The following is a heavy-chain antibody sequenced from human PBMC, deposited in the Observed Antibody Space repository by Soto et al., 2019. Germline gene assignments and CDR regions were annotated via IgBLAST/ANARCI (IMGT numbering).Heavy chain of an antibody. Sequence: GGSLRLSCAASGLTFSSYEMNWVRQAPGQGLEWVSYISRSGSTIYYADSVKGRVTISRDNAKNSLYLQMNSLRAEDTAVYYCARDGRIRRPDWYFDLWGRGTLVTVSS. CDR2: ISRSGSTI. D-gene: IGHD2-15*01. V-gene: IGHV3-48*03. CDR1: GLTFSSYE. J-gene: IGHJ2*01. CDR3: ARDGRIRRPDWYFDL.